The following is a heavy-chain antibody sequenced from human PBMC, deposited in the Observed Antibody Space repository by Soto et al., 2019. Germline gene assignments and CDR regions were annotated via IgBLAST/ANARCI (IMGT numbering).Heavy chain of an antibody. V-gene: IGHV4-39*02. CDR3: ARLNGYCISTNCHCYYGMDV. CDR2: IYSRENT. CDR1: GGSVSSSSYS. D-gene: IGHD2-2*03. J-gene: IGHJ6*02. Sequence: QLQLQESGPGLVKPSEILSLTFTFSGGSVSSSSYSWGWIRQSPGQGLEWIGTIYSRENTYYNPSLLSRVTISVDTSKNDFSMKMRSVTAADTAVYYCARLNGYCISTNCHCYYGMDVWGQGTTVTVSS.